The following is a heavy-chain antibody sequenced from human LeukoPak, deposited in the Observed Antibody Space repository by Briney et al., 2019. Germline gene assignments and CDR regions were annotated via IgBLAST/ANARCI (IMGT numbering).Heavy chain of an antibody. CDR3: ARSRGDFEFHYY. J-gene: IGHJ4*02. CDR1: GYRFTSYW. Sequence: GESLKISFKGSGYRFTSYWIGWGRPVPGKGLEWMGIIYPGDSDTRYSPSFQGKVTISADKSISTAYLQWSRLKASDTAMYYCARSRGDFEFHYYWGQGTLVTVSS. CDR2: IYPGDSDT. V-gene: IGHV5-51*01. D-gene: IGHD3-9*01.